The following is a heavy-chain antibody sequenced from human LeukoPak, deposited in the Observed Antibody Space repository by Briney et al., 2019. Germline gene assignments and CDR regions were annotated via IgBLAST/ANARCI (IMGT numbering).Heavy chain of an antibody. CDR2: ISGSGGST. D-gene: IGHD1-14*01. CDR3: ARAREPGYYFDY. V-gene: IGHV3-23*01. Sequence: GGSLRLSCAASGFTFSSYAMSWVRQAPGKGLEWVSAISGSGGSTYYADSVKGRFTISRDNSKNTLYLQMNSLRAEDTVVYYCARAREPGYYFDYWGQGTLVTVSS. CDR1: GFTFSSYA. J-gene: IGHJ4*02.